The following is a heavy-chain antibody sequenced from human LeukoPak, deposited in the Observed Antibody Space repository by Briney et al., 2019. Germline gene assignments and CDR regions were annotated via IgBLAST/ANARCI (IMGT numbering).Heavy chain of an antibody. CDR1: GGSINSYY. Sequence: SETLSLTCSVSGGSINSYYWSWMRQPPGKGLEWIGYIYYSGSTKYNPSLKSRVTISVDTSKNQFSLKLSSVTAADTAVYYCARYCSGATCRGRFDSWGQGTLVTVSS. CDR3: ARYCSGATCRGRFDS. J-gene: IGHJ4*02. D-gene: IGHD2-15*01. V-gene: IGHV4-59*01. CDR2: IYYSGST.